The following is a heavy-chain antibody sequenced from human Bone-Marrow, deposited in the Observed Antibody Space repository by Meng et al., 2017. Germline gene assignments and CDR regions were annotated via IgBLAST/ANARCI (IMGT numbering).Heavy chain of an antibody. V-gene: IGHV1-18*04. J-gene: IGHJ4*02. D-gene: IGHD3-10*01. Sequence: ASVKVSCKASGYTFTGYYMHWVRQAPGQGLEWMGWISAYNGNTNYAQKLQGRVTMTTDTSTSTAYMELRSLRSDDTAVYYCGRYYYGSGGPFDYWGQGTLVTVSS. CDR3: GRYYYGSGGPFDY. CDR2: ISAYNGNT. CDR1: GYTFTGYY.